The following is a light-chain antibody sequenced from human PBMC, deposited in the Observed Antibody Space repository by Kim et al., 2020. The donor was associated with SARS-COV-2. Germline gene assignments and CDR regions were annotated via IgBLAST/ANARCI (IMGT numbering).Light chain of an antibody. J-gene: IGKJ2*02. CDR1: QDITGH. Sequence: GDRLHITGRAGQDITGHLSWYPQKPRPAPKLLISASAPLHTLIPSRCSGSGSGTAFTLPITSLQPEDFASYFCLQYSSYPCTFGQGTKLEI. V-gene: IGKV1-17*01. CDR3: LQYSSYPCT. CDR2: ASA.